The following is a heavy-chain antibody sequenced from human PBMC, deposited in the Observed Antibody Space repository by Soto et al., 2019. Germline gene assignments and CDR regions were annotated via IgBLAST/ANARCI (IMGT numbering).Heavy chain of an antibody. CDR3: AKVRYDFWSGYPLDGMDV. J-gene: IGHJ6*02. Sequence: PWGSLRLSCAASGFTFSSYAMSWVRQAPGKGLEWVSAISGSGGSTYYADSVKGRFTISRDNSKNTLYLQMNSLRAEDTAVYYCAKVRYDFWSGYPLDGMDVWGQGTTVTVSS. CDR2: ISGSGGST. D-gene: IGHD3-3*01. CDR1: GFTFSSYA. V-gene: IGHV3-23*01.